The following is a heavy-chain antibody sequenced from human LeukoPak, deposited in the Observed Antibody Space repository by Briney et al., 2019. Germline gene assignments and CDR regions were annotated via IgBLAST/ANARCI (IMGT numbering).Heavy chain of an antibody. CDR1: GFTFSSYG. CDR3: AKDVGVSEDTAILDY. J-gene: IGHJ4*02. V-gene: IGHV3-30*18. Sequence: GGSLRLSCAASGFTFSSYGIHWVRQAPGKGLEWVAVISYDGSNKYYADSVKGRFTISRDNSKNTLYLQMNSLRAEDTAVYHCAKDVGVSEDTAILDYWGQGTLVTVSS. CDR2: ISYDGSNK. D-gene: IGHD5-18*01.